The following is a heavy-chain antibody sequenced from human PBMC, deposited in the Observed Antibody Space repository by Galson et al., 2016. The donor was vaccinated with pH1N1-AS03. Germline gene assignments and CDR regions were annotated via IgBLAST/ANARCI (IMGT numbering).Heavy chain of an antibody. J-gene: IGHJ6*02. Sequence: LSLTCAVYGGSFGGYYWNWIRQPPGKGLEWIGGINHSGSTNYNPSLKSRVTISVDTSKNQFSLKLSSVTAADTAVYYCAAYRPLRPGVLDVWGQGTTVTVSS. CDR1: GGSFGGYY. V-gene: IGHV4-34*01. CDR3: AAYRPLRPGVLDV. CDR2: INHSGST. D-gene: IGHD3-16*02.